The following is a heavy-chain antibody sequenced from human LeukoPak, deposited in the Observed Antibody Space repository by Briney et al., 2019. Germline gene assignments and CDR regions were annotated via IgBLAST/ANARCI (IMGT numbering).Heavy chain of an antibody. CDR3: ASFIVGATPPGAFDI. V-gene: IGHV4-39*07. D-gene: IGHD1-26*01. CDR2: IYYSGST. J-gene: IGHJ3*02. CDR1: GGSISSSSYY. Sequence: SETLSLTCPVSGGSISSSSYYWGWIRQPPGKGLGWIGSIYYSGSTYYNPSLKSRVTISVDRSKNQFSLKLSSVTAADTAVYYCASFIVGATPPGAFDIWGQGTMVTVSS.